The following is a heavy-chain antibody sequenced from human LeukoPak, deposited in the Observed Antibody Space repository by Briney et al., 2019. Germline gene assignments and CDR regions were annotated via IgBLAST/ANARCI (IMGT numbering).Heavy chain of an antibody. CDR2: INPIFRTP. J-gene: IGHJ4*02. CDR1: GGTFSSHA. CDR3: ARGRTTGEFDY. D-gene: IGHD4-11*01. Sequence: ASVKVSCKASGGTFSSHAISWVRQAPGQGLEWMGGINPIFRTPTYAKKFQGRLTITKDESMSTASMDLSSLISDDTAVYYCARGRTTGEFDYWGQGTLVTVSS. V-gene: IGHV1-69*05.